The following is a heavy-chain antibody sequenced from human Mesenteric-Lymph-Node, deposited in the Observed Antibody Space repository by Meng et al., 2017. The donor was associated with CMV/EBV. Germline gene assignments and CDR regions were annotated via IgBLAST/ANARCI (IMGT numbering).Heavy chain of an antibody. CDR2: IIPILGIA. V-gene: IGHV1-69*02. J-gene: IGHJ5*02. Sequence: HVHLVQPVDEVKKPGASVKVSCKASGGTFSSYTISWVRQAPGQGLEWMGRIIPILGIANYAQKFQGRVTITADKSTSTAYMELSSLRYEDTAVYYCAGGIAAAGSRWFDPWGQGTLVTVSS. D-gene: IGHD6-13*01. CDR1: GGTFSSYT. CDR3: AGGIAAAGSRWFDP.